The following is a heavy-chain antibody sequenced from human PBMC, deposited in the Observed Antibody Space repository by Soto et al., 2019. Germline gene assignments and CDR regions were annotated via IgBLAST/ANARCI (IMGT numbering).Heavy chain of an antibody. CDR1: GFTFSSYW. D-gene: IGHD3-10*01. CDR2: INIDGSST. Sequence: GGSLRLSCAASGFTFSSYWMHWDRQAPGKGLVWVSRINIDGSSTSYADSVKGRFTISRDNAKNTLYLQMNSLRAEDTAVYYWARDIYYKSVYYGMDVWGEGTTATASS. CDR3: ARDIYYKSVYYGMDV. V-gene: IGHV3-74*01. J-gene: IGHJ6*04.